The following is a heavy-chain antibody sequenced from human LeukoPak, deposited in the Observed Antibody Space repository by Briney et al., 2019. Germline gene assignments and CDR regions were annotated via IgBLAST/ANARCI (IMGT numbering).Heavy chain of an antibody. J-gene: IGHJ4*02. Sequence: SETLSLTCTVSGGSISSGSYYWSWIRQPAGKGLEWIGEINHSGSTNYNPSLKSRVTISVDTSKNQFSLKLSSVTAADTAVYYCARVGKQWLVPYFDYWGQGTLVTVSS. V-gene: IGHV4-61*10. CDR2: INHSGST. D-gene: IGHD6-19*01. CDR3: ARVGKQWLVPYFDY. CDR1: GGSISSGSYY.